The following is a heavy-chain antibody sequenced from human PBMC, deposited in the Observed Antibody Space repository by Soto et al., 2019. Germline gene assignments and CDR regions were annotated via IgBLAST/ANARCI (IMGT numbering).Heavy chain of an antibody. CDR2: INHSGST. CDR3: ARGRRDYSNYYYYYYYMDV. Sequence: SETLSLTCAVCGGSFSGYYWSWIRQPPGKGLEWIGEINHSGSTNYNPSLKSRVTISVDTSKNQFSLKLSSVTAADTAVYYCARGRRDYSNYYYYYYYMDVWGKGTTVTVSS. J-gene: IGHJ6*03. V-gene: IGHV4-34*01. CDR1: GGSFSGYY. D-gene: IGHD4-4*01.